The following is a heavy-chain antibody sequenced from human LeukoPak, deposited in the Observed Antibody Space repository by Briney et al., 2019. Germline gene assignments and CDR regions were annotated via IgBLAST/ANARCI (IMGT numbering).Heavy chain of an antibody. CDR2: IWYDGSNK. CDR3: ARVSRLWWARDI. Sequence: GGSLRLSCAASGFTFSSYGMHWVRQAPGKGLEWVAVIWYDGSNKYYADSVKGRFTISRDNSKNTLYLQMNSLRAEDTAVYYCARVSRLWWARDIWGQGTMVTVSS. CDR1: GFTFSSYG. V-gene: IGHV3-33*01. D-gene: IGHD2-21*01. J-gene: IGHJ3*02.